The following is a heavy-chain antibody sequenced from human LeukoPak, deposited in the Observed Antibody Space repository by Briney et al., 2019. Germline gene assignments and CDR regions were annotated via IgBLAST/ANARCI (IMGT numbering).Heavy chain of an antibody. V-gene: IGHV4-39*01. CDR3: ARTFCGGDCSSDY. J-gene: IGHJ4*02. D-gene: IGHD2-21*02. CDR1: GGSIRSSNYY. Sequence: PSETLSLTCTVSGGSIRSSNYYWGWIRQPPGKGLEWIGCTYYTGSTYYNPSLKSRVTVSVDTSKNQFSLKLSSVTAADTAVYYCARTFCGGDCSSDYWGQGTLVTVSS. CDR2: TYYTGST.